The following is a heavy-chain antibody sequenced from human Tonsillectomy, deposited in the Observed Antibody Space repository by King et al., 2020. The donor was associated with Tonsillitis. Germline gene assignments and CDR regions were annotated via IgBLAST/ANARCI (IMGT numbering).Heavy chain of an antibody. J-gene: IGHJ6*02. D-gene: IGHD6-19*01. CDR3: AKDRQSLYYSYAMDV. CDR1: GFTFSSYG. Sequence: VQLVQSGGGVVQPGGSLRLSCAASGFTFSSYGMHWVRQAPGKGLEWVSFIRYDGSYKYYADSVKGRFTISRDNSKNTLYLQMNSLRPEDTAIYYCAKDRQSLYYSYAMDVWGQGTTVTVS. CDR2: IRYDGSYK. V-gene: IGHV3-30*02.